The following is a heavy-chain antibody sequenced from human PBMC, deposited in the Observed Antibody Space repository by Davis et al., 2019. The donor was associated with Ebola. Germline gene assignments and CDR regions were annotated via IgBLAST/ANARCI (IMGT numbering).Heavy chain of an antibody. CDR1: GFNFNTYA. CDR2: MSGSGDRT. J-gene: IGHJ3*01. V-gene: IGHV3-23*01. CDR3: TTSYVGIVYASDV. Sequence: GESLKISCAASGFNFNTYAMSWVRQAPGKGPEWVSGMSGSGDRTNYADSVRGRFTISRDNSKNTVYLQLDRLRVEDTATYYCTTSYVGIVYASDVWGQGSKVVVSS. D-gene: IGHD3-10*02.